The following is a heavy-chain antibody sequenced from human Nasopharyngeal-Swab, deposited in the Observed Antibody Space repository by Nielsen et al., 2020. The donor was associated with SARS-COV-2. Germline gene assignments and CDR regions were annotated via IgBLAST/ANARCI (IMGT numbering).Heavy chain of an antibody. J-gene: IGHJ6*02. CDR3: AKDCGLRAAYYYYGMDV. Sequence: GESLKISCAASGFTFSSYGMHWVRQAPGKGLEWVAVISYDGSNKYYADSVKGRFTISRDNSKNTLYLQMNSLRAEDTAVYYCAKDCGLRAAYYYYGMDVWGQGTTVTASS. CDR2: ISYDGSNK. V-gene: IGHV3-30*18. D-gene: IGHD6-25*01. CDR1: GFTFSSYG.